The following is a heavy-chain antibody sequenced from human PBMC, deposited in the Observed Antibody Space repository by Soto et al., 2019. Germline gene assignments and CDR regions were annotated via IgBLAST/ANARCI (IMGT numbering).Heavy chain of an antibody. CDR2: IYYSGST. V-gene: IGHV4-59*08. CDR3: AIGRYYDSSGYYGF. D-gene: IGHD3-22*01. Sequence: SETLSLTCTVSGGSISSYYWSWIRQPPGRGLEWIGYIYYSGSTNYNPSLKSRVTISVDTSKNQFSLKLSSVAAADTAVYYCAIGRYYDSSGYYGFCGQGTLVIVYS. J-gene: IGHJ4*02. CDR1: GGSISSYY.